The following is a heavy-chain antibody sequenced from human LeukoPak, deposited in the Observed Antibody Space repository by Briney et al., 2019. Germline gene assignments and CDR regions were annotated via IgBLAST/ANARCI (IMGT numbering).Heavy chain of an antibody. V-gene: IGHV4-34*01. Sequence: SETLSLTCAVYGGSFSGYYWTWIRQPPGKGLEWIGEINHSGTTNYNPSLKSRVTISVDTSKNQFSLKLSSVTAAATAVYYCARGRAGYYRDYWGQGTLVTVSS. D-gene: IGHD3-22*01. CDR3: ARGRAGYYRDY. J-gene: IGHJ4*02. CDR2: INHSGTT. CDR1: GGSFSGYY.